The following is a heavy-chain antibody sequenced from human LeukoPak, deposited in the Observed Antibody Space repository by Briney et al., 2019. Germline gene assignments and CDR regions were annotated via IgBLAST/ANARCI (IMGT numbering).Heavy chain of an antibody. V-gene: IGHV1-18*01. J-gene: IGHJ4*02. CDR2: ISAYNGYT. CDR1: GYTFTSFV. CDR3: ARVITALYCSRRLDY. Sequence: GASVKVSCKASGYTFTSFVIKWVRLAPGQGLEWIGWISAYNGYTNYAQELPGRVTVTTDTSTSTAYMELGRLRSDDTVVYYCARVITALYCSRRLDYWGQGTLVTVSS. D-gene: IGHD6-13*01.